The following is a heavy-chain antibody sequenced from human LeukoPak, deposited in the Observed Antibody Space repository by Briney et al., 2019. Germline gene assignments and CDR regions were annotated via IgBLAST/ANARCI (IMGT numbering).Heavy chain of an antibody. Sequence: GGSLRLSCAASGFTFSSYWMHWVRQAPGKGLVWVSRINTDGSSTSYADSVKGRFTISRDNAKNTLYLQMNSLRAEDTAVYYCASITGTTALWDWGQGTLVTVSS. V-gene: IGHV3-74*01. CDR1: GFTFSSYW. CDR3: ASITGTTALWD. CDR2: INTDGSST. D-gene: IGHD1-20*01. J-gene: IGHJ4*02.